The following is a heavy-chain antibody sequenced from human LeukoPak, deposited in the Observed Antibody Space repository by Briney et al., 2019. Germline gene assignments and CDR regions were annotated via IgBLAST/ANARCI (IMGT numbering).Heavy chain of an antibody. CDR2: ISAYNGNT. D-gene: IGHD3-10*01. J-gene: IGHJ5*02. V-gene: IGHV1-18*04. Sequence: ASVKVSCKASGYTFTSYGISWVRQAPGQGLEWVGWISAYNGNTNYAQKPQGRVTMTTDTSTSTAYMELRSLRSDDTAVYYCARDWPDYYGSGSYYMFDPWGQGTLVTVSS. CDR3: ARDWPDYYGSGSYYMFDP. CDR1: GYTFTSYG.